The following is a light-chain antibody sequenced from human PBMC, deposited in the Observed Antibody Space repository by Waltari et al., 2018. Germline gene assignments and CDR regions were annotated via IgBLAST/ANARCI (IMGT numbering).Light chain of an antibody. CDR1: SSDAGGYNF. CDR2: EVT. Sequence: QSALTQAPSASGSPGQSVTISCTGTSSDAGGYNFVSWYQQHPGKVPKLMIYEVTPRPSGVPDRFSGSKSGNTASLTVSGLQPEDEADFYCNSYADSNNLVFGGGTKLTVL. J-gene: IGLJ2*01. V-gene: IGLV2-8*01. CDR3: NSYADSNNLV.